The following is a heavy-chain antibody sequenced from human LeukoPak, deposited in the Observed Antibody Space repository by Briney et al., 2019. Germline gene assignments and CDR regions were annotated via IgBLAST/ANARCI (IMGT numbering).Heavy chain of an antibody. D-gene: IGHD3-22*01. Sequence: PSETLSLTCSGSSFSISSYYWSWIRQPPGKGLEWIGYIYYSGSTNYNPSLKSRVTISVDTSKNQFSLKLSSVTAADTAVYYCARDSSGYSHDAFDIWGQGTMVTVSS. CDR3: ARDSSGYSHDAFDI. V-gene: IGHV4-59*01. CDR2: IYYSGST. CDR1: SFSISSYY. J-gene: IGHJ3*02.